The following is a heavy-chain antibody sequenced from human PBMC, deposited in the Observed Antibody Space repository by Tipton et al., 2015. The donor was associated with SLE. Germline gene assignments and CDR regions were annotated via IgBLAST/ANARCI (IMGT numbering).Heavy chain of an antibody. D-gene: IGHD6-13*01. CDR1: GGSFSGYY. V-gene: IGHV4-34*01. CDR2: INHSGST. CDR3: ARFSLAAAGTWFDP. Sequence: TLSLTCAVYGGSFSGYYWSWIRQPPGKGLEWIGEINHSGSTNYNPSLKSRVTISADTTKNQFSLKLSSVTAADTAVYYCARFSLAAAGTWFDPWGQGTLVTVSS. J-gene: IGHJ5*02.